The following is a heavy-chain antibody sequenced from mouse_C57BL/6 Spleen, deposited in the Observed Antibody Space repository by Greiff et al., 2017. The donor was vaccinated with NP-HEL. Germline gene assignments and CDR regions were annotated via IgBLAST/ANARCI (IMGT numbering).Heavy chain of an antibody. D-gene: IGHD1-1*01. CDR2: INPYNGGT. CDR3: ERRYYYGSMDY. V-gene: IGHV1-19*01. Sequence: EVQLQQSGPVLVKPGASVKMSCKASGYTFTDYYMNWVKQSHGKSLEWIGVINPYNGGTSYNQKFKGKATLTVDKSSSTAYMELNSLTSEDSAVYYCERRYYYGSMDYWGQRTSVTVSS. J-gene: IGHJ4*01. CDR1: GYTFTDYY.